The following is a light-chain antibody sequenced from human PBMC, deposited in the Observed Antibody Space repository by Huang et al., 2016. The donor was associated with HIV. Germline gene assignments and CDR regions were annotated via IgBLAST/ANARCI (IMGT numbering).Light chain of an antibody. J-gene: IGKJ2*01. V-gene: IGKV3-20*01. Sequence: EIVLTQSPGTLSLSPGERATLSCRASQSVSSSNLAWYQQKPGQTPRLLIYGASSRTTGVPDRFNGSGSETDFTLTISRLEPEDFAVYYCRQYGSSPPYTFGQGTKLEIK. CDR2: GAS. CDR3: RQYGSSPPYT. CDR1: QSVSSSN.